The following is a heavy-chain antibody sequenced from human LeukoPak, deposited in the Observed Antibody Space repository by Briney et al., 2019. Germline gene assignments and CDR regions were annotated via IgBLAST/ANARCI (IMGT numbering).Heavy chain of an antibody. J-gene: IGHJ4*02. CDR3: AREWELLRHFDY. CDR2: ISSSSSFI. CDR1: GFTFSSYS. D-gene: IGHD2-15*01. V-gene: IGHV3-21*01. Sequence: GGSLRLSCAAPGFTFSSYSMNWVRQAPGKGLEWVSSISSSSSFIFYADSVKGRFTISRDNAKNSPYLQMNSLRAEDTAVYYCAREWELLRHFDYWGQGTLVTVSS.